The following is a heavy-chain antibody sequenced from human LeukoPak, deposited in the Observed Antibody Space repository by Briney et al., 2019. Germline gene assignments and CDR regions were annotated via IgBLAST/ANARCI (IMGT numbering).Heavy chain of an antibody. Sequence: GASVKVSCKASGYTFTSYGIGWVRQAPGQGLEWMGWISAYNGNTNYAQKLQGRVTMTTDTSTSTAYMELRSLRSGDTAVYYCASTFFGPAATYNWFDPWGQGTLVTVSS. CDR3: ASTFFGPAATYNWFDP. D-gene: IGHD2-2*01. V-gene: IGHV1-18*01. J-gene: IGHJ5*02. CDR1: GYTFTSYG. CDR2: ISAYNGNT.